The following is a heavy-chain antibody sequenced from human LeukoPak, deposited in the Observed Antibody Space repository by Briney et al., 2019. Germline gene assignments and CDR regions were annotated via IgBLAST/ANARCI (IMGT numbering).Heavy chain of an antibody. J-gene: IGHJ3*02. D-gene: IGHD3-16*01. CDR2: ISSNGGST. Sequence: GGSLRLSCAASGFTFSSYAIHWVRQAPGKGLEYVSAISSNGGSTYYANSVKGRFTISRDNSKNTLYLQMGSLRAEDMAVYYCAREGGAFDIWGQGTMVTVSS. CDR3: AREGGAFDI. V-gene: IGHV3-64*01. CDR1: GFTFSSYA.